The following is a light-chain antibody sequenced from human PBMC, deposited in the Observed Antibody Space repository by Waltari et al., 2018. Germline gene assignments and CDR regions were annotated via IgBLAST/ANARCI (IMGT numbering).Light chain of an antibody. CDR2: DVA. CDR3: ASYTSTNTVI. CDR1: SSDIGGYHY. J-gene: IGLJ2*01. V-gene: IGLV2-14*03. Sequence: QSALTQPASVSASPGQSITISCTGTSSDIGGYHYVSWYQQHPGKVPKLMIYDVARWPSGFSNPCPGSKSGNTASLTISGLQAEDEADYYCASYTSTNTVIFGGGTKVTVL.